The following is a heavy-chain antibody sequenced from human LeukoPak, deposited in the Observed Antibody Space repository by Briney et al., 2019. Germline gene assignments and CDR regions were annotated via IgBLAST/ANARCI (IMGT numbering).Heavy chain of an antibody. CDR3: ASRTRRDGYNYFDY. J-gene: IGHJ4*02. D-gene: IGHD5-24*01. CDR1: GFTFSSYE. Sequence: PGGSLRLSCAASGFTFSSYEMNWVRQAPGKGLEWVSYISSSGDTIFYADSVKGQFTISRDNAKNSLYLQMNSLRAEDTAVYYCASRTRRDGYNYFDYWGQGTLVTASS. CDR2: ISSSGDTI. V-gene: IGHV3-48*03.